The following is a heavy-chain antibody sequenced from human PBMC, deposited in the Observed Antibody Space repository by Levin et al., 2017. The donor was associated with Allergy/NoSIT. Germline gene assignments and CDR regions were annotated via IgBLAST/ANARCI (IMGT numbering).Heavy chain of an antibody. CDR1: GFTFDDYA. V-gene: IGHV3-9*01. Sequence: SCAASGFTFDDYAMHWVRQAPGKGLEWVSGISWNSGSIGYADSVKGRFTISRDNAKNSLYLQMNSLRAEDTALYYCAKDRDYGSGSYPDYWGQGTLVTVSS. CDR2: ISWNSGSI. CDR3: AKDRDYGSGSYPDY. D-gene: IGHD3-10*01. J-gene: IGHJ4*02.